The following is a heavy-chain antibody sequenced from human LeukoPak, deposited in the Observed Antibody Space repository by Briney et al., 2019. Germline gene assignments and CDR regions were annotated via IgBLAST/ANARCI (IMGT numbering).Heavy chain of an antibody. D-gene: IGHD3-9*01. J-gene: IGHJ4*02. CDR2: IIPIFGTA. CDR3: ARATNYDILTGFLDY. CDR1: GGTFSSYA. V-gene: IGHV1-69*05. Sequence: SVKVSCKASGGTFSSYAISWVRQAPGQGLEWMGRIIPIFGTANYAQKFQGRVTITTDESTSTAYMELSSLRSEDTAVYYSARATNYDILTGFLDYWGQGSLVTVSS.